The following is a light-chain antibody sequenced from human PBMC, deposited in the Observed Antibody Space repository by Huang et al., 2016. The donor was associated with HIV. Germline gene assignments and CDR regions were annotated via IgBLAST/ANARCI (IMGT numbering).Light chain of an antibody. J-gene: IGKJ4*01. V-gene: IGKV3D-15*01. CDR3: QQYDNWPPGLT. CDR2: DPS. CDR1: QNVRKN. Sequence: EIMMTQSPATLSVYPGGRATLSCRASQNVRKNLAWYQQKTGQAPRLLIYDPSTRASGIPAVFSCRGSGTDFTLTISGLQSEDFAIYYCQQYDNWPPGLTFGGGTKVEI.